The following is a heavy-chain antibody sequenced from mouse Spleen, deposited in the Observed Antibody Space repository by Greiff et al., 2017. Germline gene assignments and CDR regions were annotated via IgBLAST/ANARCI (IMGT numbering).Heavy chain of an antibody. CDR3: ARQGDGYHGFYAMDY. Sequence: VQLQQSGPGLVAPSQSLSITCTVSGFSLTSYGVHWVRQPPGKGLEWLVVIWSDGSTTYNSALKSRLSISKDNSKSQVFLKMNSLQTDDTAMYYCARQGDGYHGFYAMDYWGQGTSVTVSS. J-gene: IGHJ4*01. CDR2: IWSDGST. CDR1: GFSLTSYG. V-gene: IGHV2-6-1*01. D-gene: IGHD2-3*01.